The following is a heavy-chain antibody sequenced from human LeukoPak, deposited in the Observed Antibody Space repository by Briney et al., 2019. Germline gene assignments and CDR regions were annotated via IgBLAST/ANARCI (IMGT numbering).Heavy chain of an antibody. CDR2: ISAYNGNT. CDR1: GYTFTGYG. CDR3: ARVYSSSWPHHNWFDP. V-gene: IGHV1-18*01. Sequence: GASVKVSCKASGYTFTGYGISWVRQAPGQGLEWMGWISAYNGNTNYAQKLQGRVTMTTDTSTSTAYMELRSLRSDDTAVYYCARVYSSSWPHHNWFDPWGQGTLVTVSS. J-gene: IGHJ5*02. D-gene: IGHD6-13*01.